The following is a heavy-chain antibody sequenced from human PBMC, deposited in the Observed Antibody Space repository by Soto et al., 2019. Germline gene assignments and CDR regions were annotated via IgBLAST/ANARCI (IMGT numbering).Heavy chain of an antibody. CDR3: ARLGGEIWFDP. V-gene: IGHV4-59*08. D-gene: IGHD3-16*01. CDR2: IYYSGST. Sequence: SETLSLTCTVSGGSISSYYWSWIRQPPGKGLEWIGYIYYSGSTNYNPSLKSRVTISVDTSKNQFSLKLSSVTAADTAVYYCARLGGEIWFDPWGQGTLVTVSS. J-gene: IGHJ5*02. CDR1: GGSISSYY.